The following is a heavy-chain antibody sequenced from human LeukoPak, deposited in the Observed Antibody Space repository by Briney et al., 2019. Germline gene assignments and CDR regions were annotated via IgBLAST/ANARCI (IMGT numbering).Heavy chain of an antibody. Sequence: ASVKVSCKASGYTFTDSYMHWVRQAPGQGLEWMGWINPNSGGTNYAQKFQGRVTMTRDTSITTAYMELRSLRSDDTAVYYCARRVVTPSGWFDPWGQGTLVTVSS. CDR3: ARRVVTPSGWFDP. J-gene: IGHJ5*02. D-gene: IGHD4-23*01. CDR1: GYTFTDSY. V-gene: IGHV1-2*02. CDR2: INPNSGGT.